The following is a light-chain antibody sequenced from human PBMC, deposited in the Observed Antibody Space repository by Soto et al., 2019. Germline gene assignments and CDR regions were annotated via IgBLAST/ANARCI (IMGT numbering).Light chain of an antibody. CDR3: QQYNNWRT. CDR2: GAS. V-gene: IGKV3-15*01. Sequence: EIVMTQSPATPSVSPGERATLSCRASQSVSSNLAWYQQKPGQAPRLLIYGASTRATGIPARFSGSGSGTEFTLTISSLQSVDFAVYYCQQYNNWRTFGQGTKL. CDR1: QSVSSN. J-gene: IGKJ1*01.